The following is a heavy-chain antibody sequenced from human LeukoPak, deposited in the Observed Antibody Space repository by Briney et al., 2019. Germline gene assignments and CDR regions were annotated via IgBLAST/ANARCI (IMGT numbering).Heavy chain of an antibody. D-gene: IGHD5-18*01. J-gene: IGHJ3*02. Sequence: GESLKISCKGSGYSFTSYWIGWVRQMPGKGLEWMGIIYPGDSDTRYSPSFQGQVTISADKSISTAYLQWSSLKASDTAMYYCATPSSGYSYRDAFDIWGQGTMVTVSS. CDR1: GYSFTSYW. CDR3: ATPSSGYSYRDAFDI. CDR2: IYPGDSDT. V-gene: IGHV5-51*01.